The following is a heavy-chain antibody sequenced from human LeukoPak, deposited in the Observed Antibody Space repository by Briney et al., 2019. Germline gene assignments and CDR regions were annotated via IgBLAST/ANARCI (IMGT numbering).Heavy chain of an antibody. J-gene: IGHJ5*02. V-gene: IGHV3-33*01. CDR1: GFTFSSYG. Sequence: GRSLRLSCAASGFTFSSYGMHWVRQAPGKGLEWVAVIRYDGSNKYYADSVKGRFTISRDNSKNTLYLQMNSLRAEDTAVYYCARGDDILTTNWFDPWGQGTLVTVSS. D-gene: IGHD3-9*01. CDR2: IRYDGSNK. CDR3: ARGDDILTTNWFDP.